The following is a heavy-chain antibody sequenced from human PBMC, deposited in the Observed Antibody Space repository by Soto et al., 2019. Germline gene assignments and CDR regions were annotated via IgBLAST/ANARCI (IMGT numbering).Heavy chain of an antibody. D-gene: IGHD6-19*01. Sequence: SVKVSCKASGGTFSSYAISWVRQAPGQGLEWMGGIIPIFGTANYAQKFQGRVTITADESTSTAYMELSSLRSEDTAVYYCARGPVGYSSGWSNWFDPWGQGTLVTVS. CDR2: IIPIFGTA. CDR1: GGTFSSYA. CDR3: ARGPVGYSSGWSNWFDP. V-gene: IGHV1-69*13. J-gene: IGHJ5*02.